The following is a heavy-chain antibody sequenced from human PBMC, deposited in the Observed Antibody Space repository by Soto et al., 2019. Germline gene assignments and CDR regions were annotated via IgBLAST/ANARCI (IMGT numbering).Heavy chain of an antibody. D-gene: IGHD3-10*01. CDR3: ARVPWGGSSGPYYFDY. CDR1: GGTFSSYT. J-gene: IGHJ4*02. Sequence: QVQLVQSGAEVKKPGSSVKVSCKASGGTFSSYTISWVRQAPGQGLEWMGRIIPILGIANYAQKFQGRVTNTADKSPSTAYMELSSLRSEDTAVYYCARVPWGGSSGPYYFDYRGQGTLVTVAS. CDR2: IIPILGIA. V-gene: IGHV1-69*02.